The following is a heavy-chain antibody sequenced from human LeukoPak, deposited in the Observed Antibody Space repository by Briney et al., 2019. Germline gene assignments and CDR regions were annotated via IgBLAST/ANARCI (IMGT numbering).Heavy chain of an antibody. Sequence: GGSLRLSCAASGFTFSSYGMHWVRQAPGKGLEWVAVIWYDGSNKYYADSVKGRFTISRDNSKNTLYLQMNSLKTEDTAVYYCTTDHAGATARDYWGQGTLVTVSS. D-gene: IGHD1-26*01. CDR1: GFTFSSYG. V-gene: IGHV3-33*01. J-gene: IGHJ4*02. CDR2: IWYDGSNK. CDR3: TTDHAGATARDY.